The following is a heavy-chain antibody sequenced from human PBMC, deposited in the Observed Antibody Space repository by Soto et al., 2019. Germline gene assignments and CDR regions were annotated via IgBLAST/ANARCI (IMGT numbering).Heavy chain of an antibody. V-gene: IGHV4-30-4*01. D-gene: IGHD5-12*01. Sequence: SETLSLTCTVSGGSMSRGDYYWSWIRQPPGKGLEWIGFIYHTGSTYYSPSLKSRVTISVDRSKNQFSLKLSSVTAADTAVYYCAAGGGLPRYYWGQGTLVTVSS. CDR2: IYHTGST. CDR1: GGSMSRGDYY. J-gene: IGHJ4*02. CDR3: AAGGGLPRYY.